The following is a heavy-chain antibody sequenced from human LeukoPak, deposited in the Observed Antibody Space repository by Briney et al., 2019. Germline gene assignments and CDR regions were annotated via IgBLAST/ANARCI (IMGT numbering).Heavy chain of an antibody. V-gene: IGHV3-30*03. CDR1: GFTFSSYG. CDR3: AAIHRDY. Sequence: PGGSLRLSCAASGFTFSSYGMHWVRQAPGKGLEWVAVISYDGSNKYYADSVKGRFTISRDNSKNTLYLQMNSLRAEDTAVYYCAAIHRDYWGQGTLVTVSS. J-gene: IGHJ4*02. CDR2: ISYDGSNK.